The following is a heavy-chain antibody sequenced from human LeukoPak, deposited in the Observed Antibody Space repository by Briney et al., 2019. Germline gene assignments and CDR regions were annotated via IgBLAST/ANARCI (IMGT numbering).Heavy chain of an antibody. CDR3: ASKHYYYYYMDV. Sequence: GGSPRLSCAASGFTFSSYWMSWVRQAPGKGLEWVANIKQDGSEKYYVDSVKGRFTISRDNAKNSLYLQMNSLRAEDTAVYYCASKHYYYYYMDVWGKGTTVTISS. V-gene: IGHV3-7*01. CDR2: IKQDGSEK. J-gene: IGHJ6*03. CDR1: GFTFSSYW.